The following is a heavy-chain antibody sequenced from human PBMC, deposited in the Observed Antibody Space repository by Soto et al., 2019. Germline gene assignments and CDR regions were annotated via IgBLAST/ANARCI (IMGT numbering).Heavy chain of an antibody. V-gene: IGHV4-34*01. J-gene: IGHJ4*02. D-gene: IGHD3-22*01. Sequence: SETLSLTCAVYGGSFSDYYWSWIRQPPGKGLEWIGEINHSGITNYSPPLKSRVTMSVDTSKNQFSLKLTSVTAADTALYYCARFPFDSNDWTNPRYFDIWGQGTLVTVSS. CDR3: ARFPFDSNDWTNPRYFDI. CDR2: INHSGIT. CDR1: GGSFSDYY.